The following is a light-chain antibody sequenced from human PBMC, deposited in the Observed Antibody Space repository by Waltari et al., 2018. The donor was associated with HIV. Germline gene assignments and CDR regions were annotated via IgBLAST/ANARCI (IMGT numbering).Light chain of an antibody. CDR3: SSYTSSSTLYV. CDR1: SSNIGAGYD. V-gene: IGLV1-40*01. J-gene: IGLJ1*01. Sequence: QSVLTQPPSVSGAPGQRVTISCTGSSSNIGAGYDVHWYQQLPGTAPKLLIYGNINRPSGVSNRFSGSKSGNTASLTISGLQAEDEADYYCSSYTSSSTLYVFGTGTKVTVL. CDR2: GNI.